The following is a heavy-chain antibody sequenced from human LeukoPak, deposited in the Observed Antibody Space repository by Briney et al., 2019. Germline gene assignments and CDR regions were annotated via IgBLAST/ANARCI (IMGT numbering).Heavy chain of an antibody. CDR3: AKDGGTIDYDAFDI. J-gene: IGHJ3*02. V-gene: IGHV3-21*04. CDR2: ISSSSSYI. Sequence: PGGSLRLSCAASGFTFSSYSMNWVRQAPGKGLEWVSSISSSSSYIYYADSVKGRFTISRDNAKNSLYLQMNSLRAEDTALYYCAKDGGTIDYDAFDIWGQGTMVTVSS. D-gene: IGHD1-26*01. CDR1: GFTFSSYS.